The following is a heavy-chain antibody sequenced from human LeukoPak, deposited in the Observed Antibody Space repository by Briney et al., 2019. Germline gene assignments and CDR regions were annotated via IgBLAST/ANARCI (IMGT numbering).Heavy chain of an antibody. CDR2: ITRSGGTT. CDR3: AKGRGDSYGDPIDF. CDR1: GFTFSNYA. J-gene: IGHJ4*02. Sequence: GGSLRLSCAASGFTFSNYAMSWVRQAPGKGLEWVSVITRSGGTTYYADSAKGRFTITRDNSRNTLYLQMNSLRAEDTAVYYCAKGRGDSYGDPIDFWGQGTLVTDSS. D-gene: IGHD5-18*01. V-gene: IGHV3-23*01.